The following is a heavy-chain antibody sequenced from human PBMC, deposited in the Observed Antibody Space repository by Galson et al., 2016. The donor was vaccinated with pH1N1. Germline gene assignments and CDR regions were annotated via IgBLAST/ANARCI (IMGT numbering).Heavy chain of an antibody. CDR2: IMAMFGKV. V-gene: IGHV1-69*13. J-gene: IGHJ4*02. CDR3: ARDRLVVRGPYGRYFDY. CDR1: GGTFSWYA. Sequence: SVKVSCKASGGTFSWYAISWVRQAPGQGLEWMGGIMAMFGKVNYAQKFQGRVTITADGSTTTGYMELSSLRSEDTAVYYCARDRLVVRGPYGRYFDYWGQGALVTVSS. D-gene: IGHD3-10*01.